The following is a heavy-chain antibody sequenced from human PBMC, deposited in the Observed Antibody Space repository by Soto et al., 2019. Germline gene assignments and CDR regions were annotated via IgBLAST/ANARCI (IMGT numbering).Heavy chain of an antibody. CDR1: GGSLSGYY. Sequence: ETLSLTCAVYGGSLSGYYWTWVRQPPGQGLEWIGEIYRTGSTNYNPSLKSRVTISLDKSENQFSLKVTSLTAADTAVYYCASRDPGTSVDYWGQGTLVTVSS. D-gene: IGHD1-7*01. CDR3: ASRDPGTSVDY. J-gene: IGHJ4*02. V-gene: IGHV4-34*01. CDR2: IYRTGST.